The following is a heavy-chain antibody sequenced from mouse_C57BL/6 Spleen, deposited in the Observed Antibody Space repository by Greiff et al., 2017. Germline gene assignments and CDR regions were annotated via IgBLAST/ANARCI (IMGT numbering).Heavy chain of an antibody. CDR1: GFTFSDYG. V-gene: IGHV5-17*01. CDR2: ISSGSSNI. Sequence: EVKVVESGGGLVKPGGSLKLSCAASGFTFSDYGMHWVRQAPEKGLEWVAYISSGSSNIYYADTVKGRFTISRDKTKNTLFLQMTSLRSEDTAIYYCARGTYGWYFDVWGTGTTVTVSS. J-gene: IGHJ1*03. CDR3: ARGTYGWYFDV. D-gene: IGHD1-1*02.